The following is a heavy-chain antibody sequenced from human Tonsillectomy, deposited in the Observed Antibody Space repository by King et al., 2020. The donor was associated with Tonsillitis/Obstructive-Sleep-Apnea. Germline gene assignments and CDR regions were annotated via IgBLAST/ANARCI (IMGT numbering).Heavy chain of an antibody. D-gene: IGHD3-10*01. CDR3: ARFYYGSVTHTDGYYYYSMDV. J-gene: IGHJ6*03. V-gene: IGHV1-18*01. CDR2: ISAYNGNT. CDR1: GYTFTSSG. Sequence: VQLVESGVEVKKPGASVKVSCKASGYTFTSSGISWVRQAPGQGLEWMGWISAYNGNTHYAQKLQGRVTMTTDTSTSTAYMELRSLRSAEPALYYCARFYYGSVTHTDGYYYYSMDVWGKGTTVTVSS.